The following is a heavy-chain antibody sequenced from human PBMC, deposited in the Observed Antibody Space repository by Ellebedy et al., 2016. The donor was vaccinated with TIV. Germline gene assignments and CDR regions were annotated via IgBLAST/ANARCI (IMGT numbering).Heavy chain of an antibody. J-gene: IGHJ4*02. CDR2: ISYDGSNK. Sequence: PGGSLRLSCAASGFTFSSYGMHWVRQAPGKGLEWVAVISYDGSNKYYADSVKGRFTISRDNSKNTLNLQMSSLRAEDTAVYYFARVSVAGALYFDYWGQGTLVTVSS. CDR1: GFTFSSYG. V-gene: IGHV3-30*03. CDR3: ARVSVAGALYFDY. D-gene: IGHD6-19*01.